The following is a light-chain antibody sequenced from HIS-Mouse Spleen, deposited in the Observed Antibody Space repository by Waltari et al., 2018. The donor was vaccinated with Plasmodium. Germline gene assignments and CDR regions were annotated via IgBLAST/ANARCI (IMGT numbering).Light chain of an antibody. V-gene: IGKV3-15*01. Sequence: EIVMTQSPATLSVSPGERATLSCRASQSVSSNLAWYQQNPGQAPRLLIYGASTMATGIPARFIGSGSGTEFTLTISSLQSEDFAVYYCQQYNNWSFTFGPGTKVDIK. CDR1: QSVSSN. CDR2: GAS. CDR3: QQYNNWSFT. J-gene: IGKJ3*01.